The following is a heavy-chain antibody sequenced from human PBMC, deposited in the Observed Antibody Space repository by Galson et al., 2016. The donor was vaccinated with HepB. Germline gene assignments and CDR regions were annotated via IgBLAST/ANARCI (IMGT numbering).Heavy chain of an antibody. D-gene: IGHD3-10*01. CDR2: ISPSGGTT. J-gene: IGHJ4*02. Sequence: SVKVSCKASGYTFTSYFMHWVRQAPGQGFEWMGIISPSGGTTTYAQKFQGRVTMTGDMSTNTVYMELISLRSEDTAVYYCARDDGYYGSGSYFANYWGQGTLVTVSS. V-gene: IGHV1-46*01. CDR1: GYTFTSYF. CDR3: ARDDGYYGSGSYFANY.